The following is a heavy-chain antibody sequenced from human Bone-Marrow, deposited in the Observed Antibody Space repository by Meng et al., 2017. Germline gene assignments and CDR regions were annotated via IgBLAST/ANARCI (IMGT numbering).Heavy chain of an antibody. CDR2: IYPGDSDT. Sequence: GESLKISCKGSGYSFTSYWIGWVRQMPGKGLEWMGIIYPGDSDTRYSPSFQGQVTISADKSISTAYLQWSSLKASDTAMYYCARVDTPMVTLSLMSAFDIWGQGTMVTVSS. CDR1: GYSFTSYW. V-gene: IGHV5-51*01. D-gene: IGHD5-18*01. CDR3: ARVDTPMVTLSLMSAFDI. J-gene: IGHJ3*02.